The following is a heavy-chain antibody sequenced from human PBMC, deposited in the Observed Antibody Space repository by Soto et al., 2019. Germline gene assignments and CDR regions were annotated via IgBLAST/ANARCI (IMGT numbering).Heavy chain of an antibody. Sequence: GGSLRLSCAASGFTFSSYVMHWVRQAPGKGLEWVAVISYDGSNKYYADSVKGRFTISRDNSKNTLYLQMDSLRAEDTAVYYCAKDLGRSLDPDVWGQGTTVTAP. V-gene: IGHV3-30*18. CDR3: AKDLGRSLDPDV. CDR1: GFTFSSYV. J-gene: IGHJ6*02. D-gene: IGHD2-15*01. CDR2: ISYDGSNK.